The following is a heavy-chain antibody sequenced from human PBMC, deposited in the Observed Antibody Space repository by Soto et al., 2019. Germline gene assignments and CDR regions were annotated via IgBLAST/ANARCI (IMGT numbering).Heavy chain of an antibody. D-gene: IGHD3-22*01. CDR2: IRSKANSYAT. CDR3: TTYDDSSGYLPVDY. Sequence: EVQLVESGGGLVQPGGSLKLSCAASGFTFSGSAMHWVRQASGKGLEWVGRIRSKANSYATAYAASVKGRFTISRDDSTNTAYLQMNSRKTEDTAVYYCTTYDDSSGYLPVDYWGQGTLVTVSS. V-gene: IGHV3-73*02. CDR1: GFTFSGSA. J-gene: IGHJ4*02.